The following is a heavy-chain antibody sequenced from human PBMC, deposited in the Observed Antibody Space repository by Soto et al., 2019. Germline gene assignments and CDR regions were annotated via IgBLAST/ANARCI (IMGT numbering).Heavy chain of an antibody. CDR2: INPSGGST. V-gene: IGHV1-46*01. D-gene: IGHD6-13*01. CDR1: GYTFTSYY. CDR3: ARLAAAGTSAAAFDI. J-gene: IGHJ3*02. Sequence: QVQLVQSGAEVKKPGASVKVSCKASGYTFTSYYMHWVRQAPGQGLEWMGIINPSGGSTSYAQKFQGRVTMTRDTSTSTVYMELSSLRSEDTAVYYCARLAAAGTSAAAFDIWGQGTMVTVSS.